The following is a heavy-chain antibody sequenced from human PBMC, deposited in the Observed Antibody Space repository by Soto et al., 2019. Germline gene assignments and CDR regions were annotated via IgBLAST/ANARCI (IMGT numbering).Heavy chain of an antibody. Sequence: GASVKVSCKASGYTFTSYYMHWVRQAPGQGLEWMGIINPSGGSTSYAQKFQGRVTMTRDTSTSTVYMELSSLRSEDTAVYYCARETPIKTITMVRGALDPWGQGTLVTVSS. CDR3: ARETPIKTITMVRGALDP. J-gene: IGHJ5*02. CDR1: GYTFTSYY. V-gene: IGHV1-46*01. D-gene: IGHD3-10*01. CDR2: INPSGGST.